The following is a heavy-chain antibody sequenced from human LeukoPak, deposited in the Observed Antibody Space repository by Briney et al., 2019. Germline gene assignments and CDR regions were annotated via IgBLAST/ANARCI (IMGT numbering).Heavy chain of an antibody. V-gene: IGHV1-18*01. CDR3: ARVRGGYYYDSSGYWDY. CDR2: ISTYNGNT. Sequence: ASVKVSCKASGYTFTSYGISWVRQAPGQGLEWMGWISTYNGNTNYAQKLQGRVTMTTDTSTSTAYMELRSLRSDDTAVYYCARVRGGYYYDSSGYWDYWGQGTLVTVSS. D-gene: IGHD3-22*01. CDR1: GYTFTSYG. J-gene: IGHJ4*02.